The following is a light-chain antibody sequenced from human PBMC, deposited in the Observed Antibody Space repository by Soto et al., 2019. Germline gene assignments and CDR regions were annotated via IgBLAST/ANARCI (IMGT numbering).Light chain of an antibody. CDR3: QQYGSSGT. J-gene: IGKJ1*01. Sequence: EIVWTQSPATLSSSPGERATLSCRASQSVSSNLAWYQQKPGQAPRLLIYGASTRATGIPARFSGSGSGTDFTLTISRLEPEDFAVYYCQQYGSSGTFGQGTKVDI. CDR2: GAS. V-gene: IGKV3-20*01. CDR1: QSVSSN.